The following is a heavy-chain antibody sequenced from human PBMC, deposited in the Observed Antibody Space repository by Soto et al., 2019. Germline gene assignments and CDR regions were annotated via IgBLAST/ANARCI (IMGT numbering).Heavy chain of an antibody. V-gene: IGHV3-21*01. CDR2: ISGSSIYI. CDR1: GFTFSNYN. CDR3: AREGALKPFSS. J-gene: IGHJ5*02. Sequence: GGSLRLSCVASGFTFSNYNMNWVHQAPGKGLEWVSHISGSSIYIHYADSVRGRFTISRDNAKNSVYLQMDSLRVEDTAVYYCAREGALKPFSSWGQGALVTVSS.